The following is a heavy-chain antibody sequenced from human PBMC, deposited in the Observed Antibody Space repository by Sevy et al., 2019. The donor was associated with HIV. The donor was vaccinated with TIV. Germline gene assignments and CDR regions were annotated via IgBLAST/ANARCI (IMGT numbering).Heavy chain of an antibody. D-gene: IGHD5-18*01. CDR3: ARGDTYGPFDY. CDR2: ISTASTYI. J-gene: IGHJ4*02. CDR1: GFTFTNYN. Sequence: GGSLSLSCAASGFTFTNYNMNWVRQAPGKGLEWVSSISTASTYIYYADSVKGRFSISRDNAKNSLYLQMDSLRAEDTAVYYCARGDTYGPFDYWGQGTLVTVSS. V-gene: IGHV3-21*01.